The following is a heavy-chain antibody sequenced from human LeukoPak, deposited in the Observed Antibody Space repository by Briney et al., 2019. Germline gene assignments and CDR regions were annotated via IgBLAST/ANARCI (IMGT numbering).Heavy chain of an antibody. CDR1: GGSISSSSYY. CDR3: AREDILRLEDAFDI. Sequence: PSETLSLTCTVSGGSISSSSYYWGWIRQPPGKGLEWIGSIYYSGGTFYNPSLKSRVTMSVDMSKNQFSLKLSSVTAADTAVYYCAREDILRLEDAFDIWGQGTMVTVSS. CDR2: IYYSGGT. D-gene: IGHD3-3*01. V-gene: IGHV4-39*07. J-gene: IGHJ3*02.